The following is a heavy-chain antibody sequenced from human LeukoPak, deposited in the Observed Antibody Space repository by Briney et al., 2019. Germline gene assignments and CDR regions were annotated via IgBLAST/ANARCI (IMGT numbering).Heavy chain of an antibody. J-gene: IGHJ6*02. Sequence: GGSLRLSCAASGFTFSSYEMNWVRQAPGKGLEWDSYINSSDSTIYYADSVKGRFTMSRDNAKRSLYLQMNSLRAEDTAVYYCARSGYSSGWSNYYYYGMDVWGQGTTVTVSS. CDR2: INSSDSTI. CDR3: ARSGYSSGWSNYYYYGMDV. D-gene: IGHD6-19*01. CDR1: GFTFSSYE. V-gene: IGHV3-48*03.